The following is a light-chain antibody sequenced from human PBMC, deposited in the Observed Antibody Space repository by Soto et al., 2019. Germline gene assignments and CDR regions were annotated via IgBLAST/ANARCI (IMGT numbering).Light chain of an antibody. CDR3: QQYGSSPRT. Sequence: EVVLTQSPATLSVSPGEGVTLSCRASQGSGDTLAWYQHKPGQPPRLLIYGASSRATGIPDRFSGSGSGTDFTLTISRLEPEDFAVYYCQQYGSSPRTFGQGTKVDIK. CDR2: GAS. J-gene: IGKJ1*01. V-gene: IGKV3-20*01. CDR1: QGSGDT.